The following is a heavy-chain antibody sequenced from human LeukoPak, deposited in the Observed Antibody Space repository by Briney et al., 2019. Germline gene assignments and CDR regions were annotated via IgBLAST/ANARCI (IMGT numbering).Heavy chain of an antibody. V-gene: IGHV3-23*01. CDR2: ISGGGGST. D-gene: IGHD3-22*01. Sequence: GGSLRLSCAGSGFTFSSYGMSWVRQAPGKGLGGVSAISGGGGSTYYADSVKGQFTISRDNSKNTLYLQMNSLRAEDTAVYYCAKELQYYYDSSGYYYFDYWGQGTLVTVSS. J-gene: IGHJ4*02. CDR3: AKELQYYYDSSGYYYFDY. CDR1: GFTFSSYG.